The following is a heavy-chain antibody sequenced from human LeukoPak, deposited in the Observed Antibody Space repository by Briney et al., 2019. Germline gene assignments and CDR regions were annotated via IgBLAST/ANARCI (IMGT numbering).Heavy chain of an antibody. J-gene: IGHJ4*02. CDR3: AKDRDRTQWLRSFDY. D-gene: IGHD6-19*01. CDR2: ISGSGGST. CDR1: GFTFSSYA. V-gene: IGHV3-23*01. Sequence: GGSLRLSCAASGFTFSSYAMSWVRQAPGKGLEWVSAISGSGGSTYYADSVKGRFTISRDNSKNTLYQQMNSLRAEDTAVYYCAKDRDRTQWLRSFDYWGQGTLVTVSS.